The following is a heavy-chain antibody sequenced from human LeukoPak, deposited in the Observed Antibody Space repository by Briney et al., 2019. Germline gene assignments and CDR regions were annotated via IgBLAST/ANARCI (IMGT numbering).Heavy chain of an antibody. D-gene: IGHD3-22*01. J-gene: IGHJ3*02. V-gene: IGHV3-9*01. CDR2: ISWNSGSI. Sequence: GGSLRLSCAASGFTFDDYAMHWARQAPGKGLEWVSGISWNSGSIGYADSVKGRFTISRDNAKNSLYLQMNSLRAEDTALYYCAKATTYYYDSSGKNAFDIWGQGTMVTVSS. CDR1: GFTFDDYA. CDR3: AKATTYYYDSSGKNAFDI.